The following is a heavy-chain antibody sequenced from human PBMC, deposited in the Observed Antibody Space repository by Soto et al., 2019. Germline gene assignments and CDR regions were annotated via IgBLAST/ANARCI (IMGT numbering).Heavy chain of an antibody. CDR1: GYSFTSYW. V-gene: IGHV5-10-1*01. CDR2: IDPSDSYT. CDR3: ARYGSSGTYYYYGMDV. D-gene: IGHD3-10*01. Sequence: TGESLKISCKGSGYSFTSYWISWVRQMPGKGLEWMGRIDPSDSYTNYSPSFQGHVTISADKSISTAYLQWSSLKASDTAMYYCARYGSSGTYYYYGMDVWGQGTTVTVSS. J-gene: IGHJ6*02.